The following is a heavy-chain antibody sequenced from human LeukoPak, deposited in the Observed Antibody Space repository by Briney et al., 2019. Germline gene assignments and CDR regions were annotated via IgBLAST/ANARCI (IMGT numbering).Heavy chain of an antibody. CDR2: ISSSGSTI. Sequence: GGSLRLSCAASGFTFSSYEMNWVRQAPGKGLEWVSYISSSGSTIYYADSVKGRFTISRDNAKNSLYLQMNSLRAEDTAVYYCARVQYYYDSSGYAPFGYYYYYMDVWGKGTTVTISS. V-gene: IGHV3-48*03. CDR1: GFTFSSYE. J-gene: IGHJ6*03. D-gene: IGHD3-22*01. CDR3: ARVQYYYDSSGYAPFGYYYYYMDV.